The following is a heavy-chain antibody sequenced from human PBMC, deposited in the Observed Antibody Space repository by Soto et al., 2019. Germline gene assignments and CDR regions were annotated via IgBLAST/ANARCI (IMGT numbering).Heavy chain of an antibody. CDR2: IYPGDSDT. V-gene: IGHV5-51*01. CDR3: ASSSYGGLYYYYYGMDV. D-gene: IGHD4-17*01. J-gene: IGHJ6*02. Sequence: GESLKISCKGSGYSFTSYWIGWVRQMPGKGLEWMGIIYPGDSDTRYSPSFQGQVTISADKSISTAYLQWSSLKASDTAMYYCASSSYGGLYYYYYGMDVWGQGTTVTVSS. CDR1: GYSFTSYW.